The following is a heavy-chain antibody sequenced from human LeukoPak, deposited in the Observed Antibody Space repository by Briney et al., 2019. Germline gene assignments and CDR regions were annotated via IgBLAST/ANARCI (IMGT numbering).Heavy chain of an antibody. D-gene: IGHD6-13*01. CDR1: GFTFSDYY. V-gene: IGHV3-23*01. Sequence: GGSLRLSCAASGFTFSDYYMSWIRQAPGKGLEWVSAISGSGGSTYYADSVKGRFTISRDNSKNTLYLQMNSLRAEDTAVYYCAKVSAAGFDYWGQGTLVTVSS. J-gene: IGHJ4*02. CDR2: ISGSGGST. CDR3: AKVSAAGFDY.